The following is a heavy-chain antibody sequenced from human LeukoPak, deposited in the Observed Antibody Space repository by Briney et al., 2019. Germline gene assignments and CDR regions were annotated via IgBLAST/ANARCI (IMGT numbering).Heavy chain of an antibody. D-gene: IGHD4-17*01. CDR1: GFTFDDYA. Sequence: PGGSLRLSCAASGFTFDDYAMHWVRQAPGKGLEWVSGISWNSGSIGYADSVKGRFTISRDNAKNSLYLQMNSLRAEDTALYYCAKASYGDYAEYFQHWGQGTLVTVSS. CDR3: AKASYGDYAEYFQH. V-gene: IGHV3-9*01. J-gene: IGHJ1*01. CDR2: ISWNSGSI.